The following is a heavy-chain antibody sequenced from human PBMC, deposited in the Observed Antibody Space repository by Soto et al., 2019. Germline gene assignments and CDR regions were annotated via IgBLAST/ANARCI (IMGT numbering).Heavy chain of an antibody. CDR1: GFTFSSYE. D-gene: IGHD2-21*02. CDR3: ARDPYCGGDCYSVGDDY. CDR2: ISSSGSTI. J-gene: IGHJ4*02. Sequence: PGGSLRLSCAASGFTFSSYEMNWVRQAPGKGLEWVSYISSSGSTIYYADSVKGRFTISRDNAKNSLYLQMNSLRAEDTAVYYCARDPYCGGDCYSVGDDYWGQGTLVTVSS. V-gene: IGHV3-48*03.